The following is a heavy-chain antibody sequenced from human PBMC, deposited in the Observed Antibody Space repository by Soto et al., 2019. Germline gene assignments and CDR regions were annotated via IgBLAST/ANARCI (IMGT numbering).Heavy chain of an antibody. CDR3: ARDLYYYDSSDPGNGMDV. CDR2: IYYSGST. J-gene: IGHJ6*02. CDR1: GGSISSGGYY. D-gene: IGHD3-22*01. V-gene: IGHV4-30-4*01. Sequence: SETLSLTCTVSGGSISSGGYYWSWIRQPPGKGLEWIGYIYYSGSTYYNPSLKSRVTISVDTSKNQFSLKLSSVTAADTAVYYCARDLYYYDSSDPGNGMDVWGQGTTVTVS.